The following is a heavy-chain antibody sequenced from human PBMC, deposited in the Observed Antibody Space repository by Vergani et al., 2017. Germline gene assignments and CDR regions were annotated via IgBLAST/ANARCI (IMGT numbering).Heavy chain of an antibody. CDR1: GYTFTSYA. CDR3: ARATINYYGSESYRGRYYFDY. J-gene: IGHJ4*02. CDR2: INTNTGNP. Sequence: QVQLVQSGSELKKPGASVKVSCKASGYTFTSYAMNWVRQAPGQGLEWMGWINTNTGNPTYAQGFTGRFVFSLDTSASTAYLKISSLKAEDTAVYYCARATINYYGSESYRGRYYFDYWGQGTLVTVSS. D-gene: IGHD3-10*01. V-gene: IGHV7-4-1*02.